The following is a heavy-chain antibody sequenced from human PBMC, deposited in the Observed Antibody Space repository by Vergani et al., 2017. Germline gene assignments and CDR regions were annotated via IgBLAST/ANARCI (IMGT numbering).Heavy chain of an antibody. D-gene: IGHD4-23*01. J-gene: IGHJ4*02. CDR2: ISSSGTT. CDR3: ARGPTVTPRAYFQY. CDR1: GASISSGGYY. V-gene: IGHV4-31*03. Sequence: QVQLQESGPGLVKPSQTLSLTCTVSGASISSGGYYWNWIRQFPGRGLEWIGYISSSGTTYYNPSLKSRISISGDTSRNQFSLNLTSVTAADTAVFYCARGPTVTPRAYFQYWGQGILVTVSA.